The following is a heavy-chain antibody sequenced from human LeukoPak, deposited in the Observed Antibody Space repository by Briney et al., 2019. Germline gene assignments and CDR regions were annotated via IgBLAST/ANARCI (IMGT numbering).Heavy chain of an antibody. V-gene: IGHV3-23*01. Sequence: GGSLRLSCAASGFTFSSYAMSWVRQAPGKGLEWVSVISGSGGSTYYADSVKGRSTIFGDDAKNSLYLQMSNLRDEDTALYYCARDRERGVYYDSTGSNPPGYWGQGTLVTVSS. D-gene: IGHD3-22*01. CDR3: ARDRERGVYYDSTGSNPPGY. CDR1: GFTFSSYA. J-gene: IGHJ4*02. CDR2: ISGSGGST.